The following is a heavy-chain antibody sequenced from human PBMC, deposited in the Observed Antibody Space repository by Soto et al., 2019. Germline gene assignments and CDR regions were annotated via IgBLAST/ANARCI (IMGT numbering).Heavy chain of an antibody. CDR2: ISAYNGNT. V-gene: IGHV1-18*01. CDR3: ARQPTLTTWDY. D-gene: IGHD4-17*01. J-gene: IGHJ4*02. Sequence: QVQLVQSGAEVKKPGASVKVSCKASGYTFTSYGISWVRQAPGQGLEWMGWISAYNGNTNYAQKLQGRVTMTPDPSTSTDYMELLSLRSDDTAVYCCARQPTLTTWDYWGQGTLVTVSS. CDR1: GYTFTSYG.